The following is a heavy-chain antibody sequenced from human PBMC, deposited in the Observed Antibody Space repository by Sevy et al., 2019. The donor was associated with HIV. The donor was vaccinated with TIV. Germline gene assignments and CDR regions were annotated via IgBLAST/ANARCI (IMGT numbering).Heavy chain of an antibody. D-gene: IGHD2-15*01. V-gene: IGHV3-9*01. CDR2: ISWNSGAI. CDR1: EFTFSDYA. Sequence: GGSLRLSCAASEFTFSDYAMHWVRQVPGKGLEWVSGISWNSGAIGYADSVQGRFTISRDNAKSSLYLQMNSLRVEDTALYYFARALGYWVVNTCYGGSVNAFDVWGQGTMVTVSS. CDR3: ARALGYWVVNTCYGGSVNAFDV. J-gene: IGHJ3*01.